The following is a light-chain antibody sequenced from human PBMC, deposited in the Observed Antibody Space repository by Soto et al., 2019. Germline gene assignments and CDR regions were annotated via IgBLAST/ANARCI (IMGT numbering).Light chain of an antibody. Sequence: DIVMTQSPLSLPVTPGEPASISCRSSKSLLHSDGYNYLDWYLQKXGQSPQXXIYLGSNRESGVPDRFSGSKSGTDFTLKISRVEAEDVGIYYCMQASHWTYTFGQGTRLE. CDR1: KSLLHSDGYNY. CDR3: MQASHWTYT. CDR2: LGS. J-gene: IGKJ2*01. V-gene: IGKV2-28*01.